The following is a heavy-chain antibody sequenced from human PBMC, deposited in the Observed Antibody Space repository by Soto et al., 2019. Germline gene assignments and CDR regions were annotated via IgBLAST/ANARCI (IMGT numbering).Heavy chain of an antibody. CDR2: ITHSGTYV. Sequence: PGGSLRLSCTASGFTFSEYSMSWVRQAPGKGPEWVSSITHSGTYVYYADSVKGRFTISRDSASNSLFLQMTSLRAEDTAVYHCARARGNDWYSDYWGQGTLVTVSS. V-gene: IGHV3-21*01. D-gene: IGHD5-12*01. CDR1: GFTFSEYS. CDR3: ARARGNDWYSDY. J-gene: IGHJ4*02.